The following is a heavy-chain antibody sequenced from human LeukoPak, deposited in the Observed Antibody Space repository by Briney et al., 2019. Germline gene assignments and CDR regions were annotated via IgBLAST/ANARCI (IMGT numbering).Heavy chain of an antibody. CDR2: ISASSRTI. J-gene: IGHJ3*01. D-gene: IGHD3-10*01. CDR3: AKSRGWFEVLDV. Sequence: GGSLRLSCAASGFDFTGNHMNWVRQVPGKGLEWLSYISASSRTIHYADSVKGRFTVSRDNAENSLYPQMDSLRVEDTAIYYCAKSRGWFEVLDVWGQWTLVTVSS. V-gene: IGHV3-48*04. CDR1: GFDFTGNH.